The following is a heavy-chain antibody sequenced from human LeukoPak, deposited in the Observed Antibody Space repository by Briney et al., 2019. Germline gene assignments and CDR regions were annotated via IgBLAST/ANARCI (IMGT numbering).Heavy chain of an antibody. CDR3: SRESAASTRSAFDI. D-gene: IGHD2-2*01. CDR2: IYYSGST. V-gene: IGHV4-59*01. CDR1: GGSISSYY. J-gene: IGHJ3*02. Sequence: SETLSLTCTVSGGSISSYYWSWIRQPPGKGLEWIGYIYYSGSTNYNPSLKSRVTISVDTSKNQFSLKLSSVTAADTAAYYWSRESAASTRSAFDIWGQRTMVTVSS.